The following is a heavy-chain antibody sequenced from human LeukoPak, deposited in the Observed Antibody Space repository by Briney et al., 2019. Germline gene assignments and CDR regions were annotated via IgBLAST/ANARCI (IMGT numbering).Heavy chain of an antibody. CDR2: IYYSGST. CDR1: GGSISSYY. D-gene: IGHD5-12*01. J-gene: IGHJ3*02. CDR3: ARSLRDDGFDI. V-gene: IGHV4-59*08. Sequence: SETLSLTCTVSGGSISSYYWSWIRQPPGKGLEWIGYIYYSGSTNYNPSLKSRVTISVDTSKNQFSLKLSSVTAADTAVYYCARSLRDDGFDIWGQGTMVTVSS.